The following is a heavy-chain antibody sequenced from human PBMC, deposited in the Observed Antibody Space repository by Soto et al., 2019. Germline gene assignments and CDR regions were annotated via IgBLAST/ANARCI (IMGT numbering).Heavy chain of an antibody. Sequence: VGSLRLSCAASGFTFSSYSMHWVRQAPGKGLEWVAVRSNDGSNKYYADSVKGRFTISRDNSKNTLYLQMNSLRAEDTAEYYCAKEKTYYDFWSGYFSGSGTYYYGMDVWGQGTPVTVSS. V-gene: IGHV3-30*18. CDR3: AKEKTYYDFWSGYFSGSGTYYYGMDV. J-gene: IGHJ6*02. CDR1: GFTFSSYS. D-gene: IGHD3-3*01. CDR2: RSNDGSNK.